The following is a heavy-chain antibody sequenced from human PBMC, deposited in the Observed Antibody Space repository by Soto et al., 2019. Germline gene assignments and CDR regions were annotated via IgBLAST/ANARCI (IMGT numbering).Heavy chain of an antibody. CDR3: AKDRIAAALPSNWFDP. D-gene: IGHD6-13*01. V-gene: IGHV3-30*18. Sequence: PGGSLRLSCAASGFTFSSYGMHWVRQAPGKGLEWVAVISYDGSNKYYADSVKGRFTISRDNSKNTLYLRMNSLRAEDTAVYYCAKDRIAAALPSNWFDPWGQGTLVTVSS. CDR2: ISYDGSNK. J-gene: IGHJ5*02. CDR1: GFTFSSYG.